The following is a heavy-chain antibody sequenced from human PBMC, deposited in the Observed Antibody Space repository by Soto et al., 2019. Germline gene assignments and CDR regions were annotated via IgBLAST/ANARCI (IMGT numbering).Heavy chain of an antibody. Sequence: QIQLVESGGGVVQPGGSLRLSCLASGFIFRSYAMHWVRQAPGKGLEWVAVITYDGANGYYADSVRGRFAISRDNSKSTLFLQMNSLRPEDTAVYYRARAFSGSYPNFDYWGQGTLVTVSS. J-gene: IGHJ4*02. CDR1: GFIFRSYA. CDR3: ARAFSGSYPNFDY. D-gene: IGHD1-26*01. CDR2: ITYDGANG. V-gene: IGHV3-30*09.